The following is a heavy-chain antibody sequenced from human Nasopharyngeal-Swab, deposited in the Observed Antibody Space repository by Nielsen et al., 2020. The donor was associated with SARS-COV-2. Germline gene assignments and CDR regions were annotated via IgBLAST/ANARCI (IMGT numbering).Heavy chain of an antibody. D-gene: IGHD3-22*01. J-gene: IGHJ4*02. CDR3: AREPTNMIVVVTYFDY. V-gene: IGHV4-39*07. CDR1: GGSISSSSYY. CDR2: IYYSGST. Sequence: SETLSLTCTVSGGSISSSSYYWGWIRQPPGKGLEWIGSIYYSGSTYYNPSLKSRVTISVDTSKNQFSLKLSSVTAADTAVYYCAREPTNMIVVVTYFDYWGQGTLVTVSS.